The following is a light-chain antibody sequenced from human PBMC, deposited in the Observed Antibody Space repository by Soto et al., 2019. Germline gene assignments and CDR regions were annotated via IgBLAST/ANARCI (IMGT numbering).Light chain of an antibody. Sequence: QSVLTQPPSVSGARGRRVTISCTGGNSNIGAGYDVHWYRQISGTAPKLLIYGDNNRPSGVPDRFSGSKSGTSASLAITGLQAEDEADYYCHSYDSGLSGSVFGGGTKLTVL. CDR1: NSNIGAGYD. J-gene: IGLJ3*02. CDR2: GDN. CDR3: HSYDSGLSGSV. V-gene: IGLV1-40*01.